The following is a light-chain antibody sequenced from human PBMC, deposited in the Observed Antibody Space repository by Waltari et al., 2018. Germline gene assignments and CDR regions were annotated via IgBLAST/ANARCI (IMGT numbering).Light chain of an antibody. Sequence: EILMTQSPATLSVSPGDRATLSCRASQSISSSLAWYQHKPGQAPRLLIYGASTMATGIPARFSGRGSETDFTLTITSLQSEDFAVYYCQQYKIWPSYTFGQGTKLDI. J-gene: IGKJ2*01. V-gene: IGKV3-15*01. CDR1: QSISSS. CDR2: GAS. CDR3: QQYKIWPSYT.